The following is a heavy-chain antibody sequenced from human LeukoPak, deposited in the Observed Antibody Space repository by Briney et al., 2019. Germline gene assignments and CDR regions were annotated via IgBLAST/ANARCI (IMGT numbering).Heavy chain of an antibody. CDR2: ISSSSNYI. D-gene: IGHD4-17*01. CDR1: GFTFSNYA. V-gene: IGHV3-21*01. CDR3: ARDYGDYEPGRHHYYYYYMDV. J-gene: IGHJ6*03. Sequence: GMSLRLSCAASGFTFSNYAMNWVRQAPGKGLEWVSSISSSSNYIYYADSVKGRFTMSRDNAKKSLFLQMNSLRAEDTAVYYCARDYGDYEPGRHHYYYYYMDVWGKGTTVTVSS.